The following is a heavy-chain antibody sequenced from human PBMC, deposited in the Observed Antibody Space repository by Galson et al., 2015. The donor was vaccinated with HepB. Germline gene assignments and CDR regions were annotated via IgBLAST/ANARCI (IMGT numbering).Heavy chain of an antibody. D-gene: IGHD2-15*01. CDR2: INPSGGST. V-gene: IGHV1-46*01. Sequence: SVKVSCKASGYTFTSYYMHWVRQAPGQGLEWMGIINPSGGSTSYAQTFQGRVTMTRDTSTSTVYMELSSLRSEDTAVYYCARDREPRQLHSGGSCYDYWGQGTLVTVSS. J-gene: IGHJ4*02. CDR1: GYTFTSYY. CDR3: ARDREPRQLHSGGSCYDY.